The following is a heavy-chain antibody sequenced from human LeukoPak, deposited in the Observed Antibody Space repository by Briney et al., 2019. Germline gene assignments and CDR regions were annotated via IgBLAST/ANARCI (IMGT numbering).Heavy chain of an antibody. CDR2: IMPLFGTA. CDR1: GGTFNNSA. J-gene: IGHJ5*02. V-gene: IGHV1-69*05. CDR3: ARDVHGDYGSGWFDP. D-gene: IGHD4-17*01. Sequence: SVKVSCKTSGGTFNNSAISWVRQAPGQGLEWLGGIMPLFGTAGYAQKFQGRVTIPKDESKRTVYLELTSLTSDDTAVYYCARDVHGDYGSGWFDPWGQGTLVSVSS.